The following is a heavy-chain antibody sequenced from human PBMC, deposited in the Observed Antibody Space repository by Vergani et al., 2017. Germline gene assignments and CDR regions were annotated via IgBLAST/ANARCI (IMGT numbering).Heavy chain of an antibody. CDR2: IKSKTDGGTT. J-gene: IGHJ3*02. Sequence: EVQLVESGGGLVQPGGSLRLSCAASGFTVSSNYMSWVRQAPGKGLEWVGRIKSKTDGGTTDYAAPVKGRFTISRDDSKNTLYLQMNSLKTEDTAVYYCTTDAGYCSSTSCHDAFDIWGQGTMVTVSS. CDR3: TTDAGYCSSTSCHDAFDI. V-gene: IGHV3-15*01. CDR1: GFTVSSNY. D-gene: IGHD2-2*01.